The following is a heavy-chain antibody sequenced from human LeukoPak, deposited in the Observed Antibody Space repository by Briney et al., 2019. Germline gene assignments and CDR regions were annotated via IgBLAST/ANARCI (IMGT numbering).Heavy chain of an antibody. V-gene: IGHV3-74*01. CDR2: INVDGRTT. CDR3: ARDQTKLETGPHFAS. CDR1: GFTFTSNW. J-gene: IGHJ4*02. D-gene: IGHD3-3*01. Sequence: PGGSLRLSCAASGFTFTSNWMHWVRQVPGKGLVWVSRINVDGRTTTYADSVKGRFTISRDNAKNTLYLQMNSQRVEDTAVYYCARDQTKLETGPHFASWGQGTLVTVSS.